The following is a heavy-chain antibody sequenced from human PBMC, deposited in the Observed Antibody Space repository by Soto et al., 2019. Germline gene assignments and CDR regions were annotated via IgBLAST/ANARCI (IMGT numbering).Heavy chain of an antibody. V-gene: IGHV5-51*01. D-gene: IGHD4-17*01. Sequence: GEPLKISCKGSGYTFNIFWIAWVRQMPGKGLEWMGVIYPVDSDTRYSPSFQGQVTISVDKSINTAYLQWSSLQASDTAIYYCARQDGDGLFYFDYWGQGTPVTVSS. CDR3: ARQDGDGLFYFDY. CDR2: IYPVDSDT. CDR1: GYTFNIFW. J-gene: IGHJ4*02.